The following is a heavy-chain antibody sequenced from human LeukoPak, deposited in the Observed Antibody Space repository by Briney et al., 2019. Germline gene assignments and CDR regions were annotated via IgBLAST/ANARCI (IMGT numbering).Heavy chain of an antibody. V-gene: IGHV4-59*01. D-gene: IGHD6-13*01. CDR3: ARVRGSTSWHYFDY. J-gene: IGHJ4*02. Sequence: SETLSLTCIVSGGSITSYYWSWIRQPPWKGLEWIGYIYYSGSTNYNPSLKNRVTVSVDTSKNQFSLKLSSVTAADTAVYYCARVRGSTSWHYFDYWGQGTLVTVSS. CDR2: IYYSGST. CDR1: GGSITSYY.